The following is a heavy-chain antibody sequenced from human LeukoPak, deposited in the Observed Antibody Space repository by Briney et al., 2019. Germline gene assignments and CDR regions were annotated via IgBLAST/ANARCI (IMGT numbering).Heavy chain of an antibody. Sequence: PSETLSLTCAVPGGSFSGYYWSWIRQPPGKGLEWIGEINQSGSTNYNPSLKSRVTISVDTSKNQFSLKLSSVTAADTAVYYCARSSMIVVVIGSPLKYFQHWGQGTLVTVSS. CDR2: INQSGST. J-gene: IGHJ1*01. CDR3: ARSSMIVVVIGSPLKYFQH. D-gene: IGHD3-22*01. CDR1: GGSFSGYY. V-gene: IGHV4-34*01.